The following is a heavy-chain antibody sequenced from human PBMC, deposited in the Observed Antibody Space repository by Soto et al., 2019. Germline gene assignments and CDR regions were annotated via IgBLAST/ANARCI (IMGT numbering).Heavy chain of an antibody. CDR1: AFTFSTYA. CDR2: ISGGGGGT. Sequence: EVQLLESGGGLVQPGGSLRLSCAASAFTFSTYAMSWVRQAPGKGLEWVSAISGGGGGTHYADSVKGRFTICRDNSKNTVYLQTTSRRSEVTAVYYFAKGADYFHSNGLNLEYFQWWGQGTLVTVSS. J-gene: IGHJ1*01. CDR3: AKGADYFHSNGLNLEYFQW. V-gene: IGHV3-23*01. D-gene: IGHD3-22*01.